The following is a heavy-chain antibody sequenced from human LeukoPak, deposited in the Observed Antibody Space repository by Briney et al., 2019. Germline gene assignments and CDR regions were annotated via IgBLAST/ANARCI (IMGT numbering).Heavy chain of an antibody. V-gene: IGHV1-2*02. Sequence: ASVKVSCKVSGYTLTELSMHWVRQAPGQGLEWMGWIYPNSGGTKYAQKFQGRVTMTRDTSISTIYMELSSLRSDDTAVYYCARFSGSSNFDYWGQGTLVTVPS. J-gene: IGHJ4*02. CDR3: ARFSGSSNFDY. CDR2: IYPNSGGT. D-gene: IGHD1-26*01. CDR1: GYTLTELS.